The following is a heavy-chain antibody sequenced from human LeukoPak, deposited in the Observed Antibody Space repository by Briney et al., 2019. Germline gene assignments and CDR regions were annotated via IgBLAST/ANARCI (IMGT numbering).Heavy chain of an antibody. CDR2: INPKSGGT. CDR1: GYTSTGYY. V-gene: IGHV1-2*02. Sequence: ASVKVSCKASGYTSTGYYIHWVRQAPGQGLEWMGWINPKSGGTIYAQKFQGRVTKTRDTSITTAYMELSRLTSDDTAVYYCARSQTPIVLVPAAIPTGWSFDYWGQGTLVTVSS. J-gene: IGHJ4*02. CDR3: ARSQTPIVLVPAAIPTGWSFDY. D-gene: IGHD2-2*02.